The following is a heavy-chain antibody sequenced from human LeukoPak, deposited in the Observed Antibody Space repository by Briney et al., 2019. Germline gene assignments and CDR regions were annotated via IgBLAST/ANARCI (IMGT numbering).Heavy chain of an antibody. CDR3: ARGYCSSTSCYNEVIGH. J-gene: IGHJ4*02. D-gene: IGHD2-2*01. CDR2: ISSSSSTI. CDR1: GFTFSSYS. V-gene: IGHV3-48*01. Sequence: QPGGSLRLSCAASGFTFSSYSMNWVRQAPGKGLEWISYISSSSSTIYYADSVKGRFTISRDNAQNSLYLQMNSLRAEDTAVYYCARGYCSSTSCYNEVIGHWGRGTLVTVSS.